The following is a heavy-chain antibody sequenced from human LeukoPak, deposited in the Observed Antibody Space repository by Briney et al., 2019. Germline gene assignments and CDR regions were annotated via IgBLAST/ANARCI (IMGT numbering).Heavy chain of an antibody. D-gene: IGHD3-22*01. CDR1: GGSISSCY. CDR2: IYTSGST. V-gene: IGHV4-4*07. J-gene: IGHJ4*02. CDR3: ARESGDYYDSSGYYYVLDY. Sequence: SETLSLTCAVSGGSISSCYWSWIRQPAGKGLEWIGRIYTSGSTNYNPPLKSRVTMSVDTSKNQFSLKLSSVTAADTAVYYCARESGDYYDSSGYYYVLDYWGQGTLVTVSS.